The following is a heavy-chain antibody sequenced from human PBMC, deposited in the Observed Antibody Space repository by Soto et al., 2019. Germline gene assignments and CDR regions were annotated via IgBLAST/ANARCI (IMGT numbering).Heavy chain of an antibody. CDR2: ISGSGGST. CDR3: AKGNHGLLWFGAGGYYFDY. V-gene: IGHV3-23*01. CDR1: GFTFSSYA. J-gene: IGHJ4*02. D-gene: IGHD3-10*01. Sequence: GGSLRLSCAASGFTFSSYAMSWVRQAPGKGLEWVSAISGSGGSTYYADSVKGRFTISRDNSKNTLYLQMNSLRAEDTAVYYCAKGNHGLLWFGAGGYYFDYWGQGTLVTVSS.